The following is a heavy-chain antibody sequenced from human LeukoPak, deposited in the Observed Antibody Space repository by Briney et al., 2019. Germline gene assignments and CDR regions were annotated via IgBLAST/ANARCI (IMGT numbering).Heavy chain of an antibody. D-gene: IGHD1-26*01. Sequence: GQSLRLSCTASGFIFRDRAMSWVRQAPGKGLEWVGFIRAKHLGGTTEYAASVKDRFSILRDDSNSIAYLHMSSLKTEDTAVYYCSRNSGTYRGYGMDVWGQGTTVTVSS. J-gene: IGHJ6*02. V-gene: IGHV3-49*04. CDR1: GFIFRDRA. CDR2: IRAKHLGGTT. CDR3: SRNSGTYRGYGMDV.